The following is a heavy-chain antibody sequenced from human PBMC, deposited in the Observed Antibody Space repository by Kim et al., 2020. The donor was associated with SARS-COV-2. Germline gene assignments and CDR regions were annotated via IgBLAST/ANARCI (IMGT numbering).Heavy chain of an antibody. CDR1: GLTVSGNY. CDR2: IYDGGTT. Sequence: GGSLRLSFAGSGLTVSGNYMSWVRQAPGKGLEWVSVIYDGGTTNYADSVKGRFTISRDNSKNTLYLQMNSLSAEDTAVYYCARDDHYWGQGTLVTVSS. CDR3: ARDDHY. D-gene: IGHD3-10*01. J-gene: IGHJ4*02. V-gene: IGHV3-53*01.